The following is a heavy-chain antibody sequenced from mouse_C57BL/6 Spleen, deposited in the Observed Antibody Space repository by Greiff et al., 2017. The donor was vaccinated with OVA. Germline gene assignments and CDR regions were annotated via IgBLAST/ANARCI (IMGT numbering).Heavy chain of an antibody. CDR3: AREGDYYGSSAMDY. D-gene: IGHD1-1*01. V-gene: IGHV1-66*01. CDR1: GYSFTSYY. J-gene: IGHJ4*01. CDR2: IYPGSGNT. Sequence: QVQLKQSGPELVKPGASVKISCKASGYSFTSYYIHWVKQRPGQGLEWIGWIYPGSGNTKYNEKFKGKATLTADTSSSAAYMQLSSLTSEDSAVYYGAREGDYYGSSAMDYWGQGTSVTVSS.